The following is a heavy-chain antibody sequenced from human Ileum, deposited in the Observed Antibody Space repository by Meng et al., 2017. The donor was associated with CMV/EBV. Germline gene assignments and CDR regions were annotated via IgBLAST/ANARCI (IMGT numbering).Heavy chain of an antibody. CDR3: ARRGCSSTSCYNWYFDL. J-gene: IGHJ2*01. D-gene: IGHD2-2*02. Sequence: GSFISSNWWSWVRQPPGKGLEWIGEIYHSGSTNYNPSLQSRVTISVDESKNQFSLKLSSVTAADTAVYYCARRGCSSTSCYNWYFDLWGRGTLVTVSS. V-gene: IGHV4-4*02. CDR1: GSFISSNW. CDR2: IYHSGST.